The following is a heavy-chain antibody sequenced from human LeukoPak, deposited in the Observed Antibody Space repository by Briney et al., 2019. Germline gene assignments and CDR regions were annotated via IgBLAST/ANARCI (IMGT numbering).Heavy chain of an antibody. CDR3: AKDRGYGEHEPFES. Sequence: PGGSLRLSRVGSGFTFSDYAIHWVRQAPGKGLEWVAVSAHDEVGKQFADSVKGRFTLSRDNSRDSVHLQMNRLRDEDTAVYYCAKDRGYGEHEPFESWGQGSLVTVSS. D-gene: IGHD4-17*01. CDR1: GFTFSDYA. CDR2: SAHDEVGK. V-gene: IGHV3-30*18. J-gene: IGHJ4*02.